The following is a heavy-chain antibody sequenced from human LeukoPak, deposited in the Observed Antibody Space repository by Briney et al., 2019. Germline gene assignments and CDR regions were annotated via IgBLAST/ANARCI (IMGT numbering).Heavy chain of an antibody. D-gene: IGHD6-19*01. CDR2: TSGSGRSI. V-gene: IGHV3-23*01. J-gene: IGHJ4*02. CDR1: GFTFSSYA. CDR3: AKDMNSWRDGSGLGDYLDY. Sequence: GGSLRLSCAASGFTFSSYAMSWVRQAPGKGLEWVSGTSGSGRSIHYADSVKGRFTISRDNSKNTLYLQMNSLRADDTAVYYCAKDMNSWRDGSGLGDYLDYWGQGTLVTVSS.